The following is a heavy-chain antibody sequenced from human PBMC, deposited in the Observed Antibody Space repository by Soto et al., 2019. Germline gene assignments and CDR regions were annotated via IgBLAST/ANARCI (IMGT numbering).Heavy chain of an antibody. CDR3: VRIRYQLPSSVLWLDP. CDR2: INHVGGT. CDR1: GGFLSESY. D-gene: IGHD3-16*01. Sequence: SETLSLTCAVCGGFLSESYWTWIRQPPGKGLEWIGEINHVGGTNYNPSLKGRVTMSVDTSQNQFSLRLISVTAADTAMYFCVRIRYQLPSSVLWLDPWGQGTPVTVSS. V-gene: IGHV4-34*01. J-gene: IGHJ5*02.